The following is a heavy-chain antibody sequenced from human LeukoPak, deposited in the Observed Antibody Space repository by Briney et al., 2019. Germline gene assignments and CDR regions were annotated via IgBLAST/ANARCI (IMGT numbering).Heavy chain of an antibody. CDR3: ARDLRGSYYDFWSGYQEWWFDP. Sequence: ASVKVSCKASGYTFTSYGISWVRQAPGQGLEWMGWISAYNGNTNNAQKLQGRVTMTTDTSTSTAYMELRSLRSDDTAVYYCARDLRGSYYDFWSGYQEWWFDPWGQGTLVTVSS. CDR1: GYTFTSYG. CDR2: ISAYNGNT. V-gene: IGHV1-18*01. D-gene: IGHD3-3*01. J-gene: IGHJ5*02.